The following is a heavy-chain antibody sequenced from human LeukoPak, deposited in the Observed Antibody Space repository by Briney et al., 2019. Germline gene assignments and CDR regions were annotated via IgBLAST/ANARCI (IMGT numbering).Heavy chain of an antibody. Sequence: SETLSLTCTVSGYSISSGYYWGWIRQPPGKGLEWIGSIYHSGSTYYNPSLKSRVTISVDTSKNQFSLKLSSVTAADTAVYYCARSRRSWSTFDYWGQGTLVTVSS. CDR3: ARSRRSWSTFDY. D-gene: IGHD6-13*01. CDR2: IYHSGST. V-gene: IGHV4-38-2*02. CDR1: GYSISSGYY. J-gene: IGHJ4*02.